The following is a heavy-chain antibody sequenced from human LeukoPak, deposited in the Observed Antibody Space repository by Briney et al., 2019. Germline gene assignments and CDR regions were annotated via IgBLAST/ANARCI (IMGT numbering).Heavy chain of an antibody. D-gene: IGHD1-26*01. Sequence: GSLRLSCAASGFTVSSNYMSWVRQAPGKGLEWVSVIYSGGSTYYADSVKGRFTISRDNSKNTMYLQMNSLRIDDTAVYYCATEGGSSDAFAFWGQGTKVTVSS. CDR3: ATEGGSSDAFAF. J-gene: IGHJ3*01. CDR1: GFTVSSNY. V-gene: IGHV3-53*05. CDR2: IYSGGST.